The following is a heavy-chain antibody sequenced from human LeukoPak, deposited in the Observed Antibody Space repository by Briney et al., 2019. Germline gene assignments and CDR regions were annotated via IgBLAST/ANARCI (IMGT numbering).Heavy chain of an antibody. Sequence: PGGSLRLSCAASGFTFRSYSMNWVRQAPGKGLEWVSSISSSSSYIYYADSVKGRFTISRDNAKNSLYLQMNSLRAEDTAVYYCAREGHHCSSTSSYSLSLDYWGQGTLVTVSS. CDR2: ISSSSSYI. CDR1: GFTFRSYS. D-gene: IGHD2-2*02. V-gene: IGHV3-21*01. J-gene: IGHJ4*02. CDR3: AREGHHCSSTSSYSLSLDY.